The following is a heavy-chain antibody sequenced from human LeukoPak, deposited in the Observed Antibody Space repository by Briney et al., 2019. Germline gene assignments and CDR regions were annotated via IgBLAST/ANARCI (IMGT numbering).Heavy chain of an antibody. V-gene: IGHV3-48*03. CDR1: GLTFSSYE. D-gene: IGHD3-10*01. CDR2: TSSGGTTM. Sequence: GGSLRLSCAASGLTFSSYEMHWVRQAPGKGLERISYTSSGGTTMYYADSVKGRFTISRDNAKNSLYLQMNSLRAEDTAVYYCARAGPGSGGFLFDYWGQGTLVTVSS. CDR3: ARAGPGSGGFLFDY. J-gene: IGHJ4*02.